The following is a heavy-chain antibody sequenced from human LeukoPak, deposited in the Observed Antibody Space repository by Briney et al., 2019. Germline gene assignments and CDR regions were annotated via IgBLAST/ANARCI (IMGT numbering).Heavy chain of an antibody. CDR3: ARVDSSGYYYDWYYFDY. D-gene: IGHD3-22*01. Sequence: SETLSDTCTVSGGSISSGDYYWSWIRQPPGKGLEWIGYIYYSGSTYYNPSLKSRVTISVDTSKNQFSLKLSSVTAADTAVYYCARVDSSGYYYDWYYFDYWGQGTLVTVSS. CDR1: GGSISSGDYY. J-gene: IGHJ4*02. V-gene: IGHV4-30-4*01. CDR2: IYYSGST.